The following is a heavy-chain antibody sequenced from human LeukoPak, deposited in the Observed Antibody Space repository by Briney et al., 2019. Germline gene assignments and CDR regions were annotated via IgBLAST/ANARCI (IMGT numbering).Heavy chain of an antibody. V-gene: IGHV3-23*01. D-gene: IGHD3-10*01. CDR1: GFTFSSYA. CDR3: ATLYGSGRAYFDH. CDR2: ISGSGGST. J-gene: IGHJ4*02. Sequence: PGGSLRLSCAASGFTFSSYAMSWVRQTPVKGLEWVSVISGSGGSTYYADSVKGRFTISRVNSKNMLYLQMNSLRAEDTAVYYCATLYGSGRAYFDHWGQGTLVTVSS.